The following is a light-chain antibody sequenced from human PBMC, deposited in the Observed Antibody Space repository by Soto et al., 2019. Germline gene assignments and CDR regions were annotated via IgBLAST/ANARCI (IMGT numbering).Light chain of an antibody. Sequence: QSALTQPASVSGSPGQSITISCTGTSSDVGGYNYVSWYQQHPGKAPKLMIYDVSKRPSGVSNRFSGSKSGNTASLTISGLQAEDEADYYCRSYTSSSTPYVVFGGGTKLTVL. CDR3: RSYTSSSTPYVV. J-gene: IGLJ2*01. V-gene: IGLV2-14*01. CDR2: DVS. CDR1: SSDVGGYNY.